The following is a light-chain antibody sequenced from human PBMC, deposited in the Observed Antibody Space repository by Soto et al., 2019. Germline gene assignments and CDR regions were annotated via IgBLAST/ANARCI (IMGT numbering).Light chain of an antibody. CDR1: QSVSNNY. Sequence: EIVLTQSPGTLSLSPGERATLSCRASQSVSNNYLAWYQQKPGQAPRLLIYGASNRATGIPDRFSGSGSGTDFTLTISRLEPEEFAVYYCRQYGRSLGFAVGGGTKVDSK. CDR3: RQYGRSLGFA. V-gene: IGKV3-20*01. J-gene: IGKJ4*01. CDR2: GAS.